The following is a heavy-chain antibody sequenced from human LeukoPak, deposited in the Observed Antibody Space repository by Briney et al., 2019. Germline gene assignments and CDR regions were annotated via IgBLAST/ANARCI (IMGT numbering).Heavy chain of an antibody. CDR3: ARGVVVITTWYFDL. CDR2: INHSGST. CDR1: GGSFSGYY. D-gene: IGHD3-22*01. V-gene: IGHV4-34*01. Sequence: PSETLSLTCAVYGGSFSGYYWSWIRQPPGKGLEWIGEINHSGSTNYNPSLKSRVTISVDTSKNQFSLKLSSVTAADTAVYYCARGVVVITTWYFDLWGRGTLVTVSS. J-gene: IGHJ2*01.